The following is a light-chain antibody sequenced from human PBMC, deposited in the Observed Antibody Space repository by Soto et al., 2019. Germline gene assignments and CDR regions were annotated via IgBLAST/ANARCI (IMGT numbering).Light chain of an antibody. V-gene: IGKV3-11*01. Sequence: EIVLTQSPATLSLSPGERATLSCRSRQSISSSLAWYQQKPGQAPRLLIYDASSRSTGFPARFSGSGSVTDFPRTIGSLVSEDFAVYYCQQRSEWPRTFGQGTKVEIK. CDR1: QSISSS. J-gene: IGKJ1*01. CDR3: QQRSEWPRT. CDR2: DAS.